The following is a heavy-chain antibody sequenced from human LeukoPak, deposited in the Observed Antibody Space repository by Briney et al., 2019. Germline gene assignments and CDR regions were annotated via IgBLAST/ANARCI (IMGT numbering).Heavy chain of an antibody. CDR1: GFTFSSYA. CDR3: AKDRNLAIWFGELREGPDV. D-gene: IGHD3-10*01. V-gene: IGHV3-23*01. Sequence: PGGSLRLSCAASGFTFSSYAMSWVRQAPGKGLEWVSAISGSGGSTYYADSVKGRFTISRDNSKNTLYLQMNSLRAEDTAVYYCAKDRNLAIWFGELREGPDVWGQGTTATVSS. J-gene: IGHJ6*02. CDR2: ISGSGGST.